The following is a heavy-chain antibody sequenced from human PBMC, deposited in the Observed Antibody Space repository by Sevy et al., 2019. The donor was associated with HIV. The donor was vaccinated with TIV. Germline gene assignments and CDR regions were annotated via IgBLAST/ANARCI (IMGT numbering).Heavy chain of an antibody. CDR2: ISYDGSNK. Sequence: GGSLRLSCAASGFTFCSYGMHWVRQAPGKGLEWVAVISYDGSNKYYADSVKGRFTISRDNSKNTLYLQMNSLRAEDTAVYYCAKDPYRGVDFWSGYSDYWGQGTLVTVSS. V-gene: IGHV3-30*18. CDR3: AKDPYRGVDFWSGYSDY. J-gene: IGHJ4*02. CDR1: GFTFCSYG. D-gene: IGHD3-3*01.